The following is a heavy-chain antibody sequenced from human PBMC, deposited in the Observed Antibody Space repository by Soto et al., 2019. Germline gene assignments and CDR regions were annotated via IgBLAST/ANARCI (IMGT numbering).Heavy chain of an antibody. CDR1: GFTVSSNY. Sequence: EVQLVESGGGLVKLGGSLRLSCAASGFTVSSNYMSWVRQAPGKGLEWVSVIYSGGSTYYADSVKGRFTISRDNSKNTLYLQMNSLRAEDTAVYYCARDRIPTGMDVWGQGTTVTVSS. CDR2: IYSGGST. J-gene: IGHJ6*02. CDR3: ARDRIPTGMDV. V-gene: IGHV3-66*01.